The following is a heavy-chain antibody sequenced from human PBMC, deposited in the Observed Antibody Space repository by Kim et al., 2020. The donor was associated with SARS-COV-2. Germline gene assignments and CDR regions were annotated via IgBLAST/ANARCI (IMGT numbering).Heavy chain of an antibody. V-gene: IGHV3-30*04. J-gene: IGHJ6*02. Sequence: GGSLRLSCAASGFTFSSYAMHWVRQAPGKGLEWVAVISYDGSNKYYADSVKGRFTISRDNSKNTLYLQMNSLRAEDTAVYYCAGTYYDILTGYYYNYYYYGMDVWGQGTTVTVSS. CDR3: AGTYYDILTGYYYNYYYYGMDV. CDR1: GFTFSSYA. D-gene: IGHD3-9*01. CDR2: ISYDGSNK.